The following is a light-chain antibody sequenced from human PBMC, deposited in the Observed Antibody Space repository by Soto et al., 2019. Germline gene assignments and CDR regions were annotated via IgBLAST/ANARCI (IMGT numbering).Light chain of an antibody. J-gene: IGKJ4*01. CDR3: QKCGIAPFT. CDR2: AAS. CDR1: QGISNY. Sequence: DIQMTQSSSSLSASVGDRVTIPCRASQGISNYLAWYQQKPGKVPKLLIYAASTLQSGVPSRFSGSGSGTDFTLAISSLQPEDVATYYCQKCGIAPFTFGGGTKVDI. V-gene: IGKV1-27*01.